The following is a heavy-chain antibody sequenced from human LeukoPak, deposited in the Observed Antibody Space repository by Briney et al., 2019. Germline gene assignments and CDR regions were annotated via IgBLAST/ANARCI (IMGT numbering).Heavy chain of an antibody. Sequence: GSLRLSCAASGFTFSSYGMHWVRQAPGKGLEWVAVISYDGSNKYYADSVKGRFTISRDNSKNTLYLQMNSLRAEDTAVYYCAKEWADIGRGGFTMVRVTDYWGQGTLVTVSS. J-gene: IGHJ4*02. CDR2: ISYDGSNK. CDR3: AKEWADIGRGGFTMVRVTDY. V-gene: IGHV3-30*18. D-gene: IGHD3-10*01. CDR1: GFTFSSYG.